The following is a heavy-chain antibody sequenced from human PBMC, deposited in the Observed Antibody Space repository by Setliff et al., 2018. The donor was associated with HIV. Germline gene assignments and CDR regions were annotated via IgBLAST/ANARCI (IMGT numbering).Heavy chain of an antibody. D-gene: IGHD4-4*01. CDR2: ISYDGSKK. CDR3: AQITVMGY. J-gene: IGHJ4*02. CDR1: GFTFSSYA. Sequence: GGSLRLSCAVFGFTFSSYAMHGVRKAQGKGRERVAVISYDGSKKYYANSVKGRFTISRDNAKNSLYLQMNSLRAEDPAVYYCAQITVMGYWGQGTLVTVSS. V-gene: IGHV3-30*03.